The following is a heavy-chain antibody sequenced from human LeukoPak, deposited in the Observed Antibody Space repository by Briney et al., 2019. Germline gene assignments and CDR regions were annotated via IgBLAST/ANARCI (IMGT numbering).Heavy chain of an antibody. Sequence: PGGSLRLSCVGSGFSFRSFWMSWVRQAPGKGLEWVANIKPDGSQKYFVDSVRGRFTISRDNAKNSVYLQITSLRAEDTALYYCVRDGMGGIKAFDIWGQGTMVTVSS. CDR3: VRDGMGGIKAFDI. CDR2: IKPDGSQK. J-gene: IGHJ3*02. D-gene: IGHD3-10*01. CDR1: GFSFRSFW. V-gene: IGHV3-7*05.